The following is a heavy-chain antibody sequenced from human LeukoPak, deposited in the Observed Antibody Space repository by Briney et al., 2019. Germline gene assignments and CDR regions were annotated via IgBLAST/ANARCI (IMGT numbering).Heavy chain of an antibody. Sequence: GASVKVSCKASGYTFTSYGISWMRQAPGQGLEWMGIINPSGGSTSYAQKFQGRISMTRDTSTNTVYMELSSLRSEDTAVYFCAREQGSTMVRGPVDYWGQGTLVTVSS. CDR1: GYTFTSYG. J-gene: IGHJ4*02. CDR3: AREQGSTMVRGPVDY. D-gene: IGHD3-10*01. CDR2: INPSGGST. V-gene: IGHV1-46*01.